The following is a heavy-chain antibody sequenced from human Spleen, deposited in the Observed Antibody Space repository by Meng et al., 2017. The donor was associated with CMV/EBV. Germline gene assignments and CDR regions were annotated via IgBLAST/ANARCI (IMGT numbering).Heavy chain of an antibody. CDR2: IFYSGST. Sequence: SETLSLTCSVSGGSIGSNKYYWGWIRQPPGKGLEWIGSIFYSGSTYNNPSVRSRVTMSVDTSRNQFSLRLNSVTATDTAVYYCVRHVVGDIYGYGIHFDFWGQGALVTVSS. CDR3: VRHVVGDIYGYGIHFDF. J-gene: IGHJ4*02. V-gene: IGHV4-39*01. CDR1: GGSIGSNKYY. D-gene: IGHD5-18*01.